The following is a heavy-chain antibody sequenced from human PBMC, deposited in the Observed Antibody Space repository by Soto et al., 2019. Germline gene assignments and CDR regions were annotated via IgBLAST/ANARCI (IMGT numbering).Heavy chain of an antibody. Sequence: QVQLVQSGAEVKKPGASVKVSCQTSGYTFTGYYIHWIRQAPGQGLEWMGWINPNSGDTNYSQDFQGRVTMTSDTAVTTAYVELTRLRSDDTAVYYCARREQWLENFDYWGQGTLVTVSS. V-gene: IGHV1-2*02. D-gene: IGHD6-19*01. CDR3: ARREQWLENFDY. CDR2: INPNSGDT. J-gene: IGHJ4*02. CDR1: GYTFTGYY.